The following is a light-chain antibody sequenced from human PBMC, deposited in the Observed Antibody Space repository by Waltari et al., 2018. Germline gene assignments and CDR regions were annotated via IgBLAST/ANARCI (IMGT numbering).Light chain of an antibody. CDR1: QSVLYTSNNKNY. J-gene: IGKJ1*01. V-gene: IGKV4-1*01. Sequence: DIVMTQSPDSLAVSLGERATINCKSSQSVLYTSNNKNYLAWYQQKPGQPPKLLISWASTRESGVPDRFSGSGSGTDFTRTISSLQAEDVAGYHCQQYYNTPPTFGQGTKVEIK. CDR3: QQYYNTPPT. CDR2: WAS.